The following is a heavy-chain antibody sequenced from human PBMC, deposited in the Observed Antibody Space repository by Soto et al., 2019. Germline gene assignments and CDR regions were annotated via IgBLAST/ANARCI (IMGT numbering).Heavy chain of an antibody. V-gene: IGHV4-34*01. D-gene: IGHD3-10*01. J-gene: IGHJ5*02. CDR3: ARRRGVLLWHKNWFAP. CDR1: GGSFSGYY. Sequence: SETLSLTCAVYGGSFSGYYWSWIRQPPGKGLEWIGGINPSGSSNYNPGLETRVTISVDTSNNQFSLKLSSVTAAATAVDYCARRRGVLLWHKNWFAPWAQRTFVTASS. CDR2: INPSGSS.